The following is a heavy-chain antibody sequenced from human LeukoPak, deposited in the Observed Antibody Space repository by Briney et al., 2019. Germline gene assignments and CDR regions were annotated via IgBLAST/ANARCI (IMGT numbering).Heavy chain of an antibody. J-gene: IGHJ5*02. CDR3: ARGWDKNWFDP. V-gene: IGHV4-38-2*02. CDR1: GYSISSGYY. D-gene: IGHD1-26*01. Sequence: SETLSLTCIVSGYSISSGYYWGWIRQPPGKGLEWIGSIYHSGSTYYNPSLKSRVTISVDTSKNQFSLKLSSVTAADTAVYYCARGWDKNWFDPWGQGTLVTVSS. CDR2: IYHSGST.